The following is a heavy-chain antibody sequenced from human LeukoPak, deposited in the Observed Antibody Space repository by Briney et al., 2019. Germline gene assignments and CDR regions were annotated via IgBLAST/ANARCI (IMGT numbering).Heavy chain of an antibody. J-gene: IGHJ5*02. CDR1: GDSISMHY. V-gene: IGHV4-59*11. CDR3: ARAMVRGRIWFDP. D-gene: IGHD3-10*01. CDR2: IDHTGST. Sequence: SETLSLICSVSGDSISMHYWSWIRQPPGKGLEWIGYIDHTGSTNYNPSLNSRVTISRDTSKNQFSLKLSSVTAADTAVYYCARAMVRGRIWFDPWGQGTLVTVSS.